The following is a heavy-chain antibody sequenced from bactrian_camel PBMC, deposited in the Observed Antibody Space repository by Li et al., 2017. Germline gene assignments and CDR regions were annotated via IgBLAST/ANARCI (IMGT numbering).Heavy chain of an antibody. V-gene: IGHV3-3*01. CDR1: GDAYMRHC. CDR3: MADVLVIAGKPSVPPREY. CDR2: VCSGGLST. J-gene: IGHJ4*01. Sequence: HVQLVESGGGSVQAGGSLRLACSYSGDAYMRHCMGWFRQAPGKEREGVAAVCSGGLSTYYAESVKGRFTISQDNAKNMVTLQMNSLKPEDSAMYYCMADVLVIAGKPSVPPREYWGRGTQVTVS. D-gene: IGHD1*01.